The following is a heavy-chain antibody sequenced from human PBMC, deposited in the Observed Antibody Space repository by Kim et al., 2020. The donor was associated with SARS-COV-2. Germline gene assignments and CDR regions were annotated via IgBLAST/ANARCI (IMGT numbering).Heavy chain of an antibody. Sequence: GGSLRLSCAASGFTFSSYWMSWVRQAPGKGLEWVANIKQDGSEKYYVDSVKGRFTISRDNAKNSLYLQMNSLRAEDTAVYYCARDPNYYYDSSGYYPQGGYYCGMDVWGQGTRVTVSS. J-gene: IGHJ6*02. CDR2: IKQDGSEK. D-gene: IGHD3-22*01. CDR1: GFTFSSYW. CDR3: ARDPNYYYDSSGYYPQGGYYCGMDV. V-gene: IGHV3-7*01.